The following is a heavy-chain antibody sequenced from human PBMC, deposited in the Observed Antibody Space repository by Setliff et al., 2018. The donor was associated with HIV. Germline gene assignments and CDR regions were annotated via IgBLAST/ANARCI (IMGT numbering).Heavy chain of an antibody. D-gene: IGHD3-22*01. V-gene: IGHV4-38-2*02. CDR1: GFSISSRYY. CDR3: ARDVLGLVISVYGF. CDR2: IYHTGSS. Sequence: SETLSLTCDVSGFSISSRYYWGWFRQSPGKGLEWIGNIYHTGSSYYNPSLNDRATISLDTSKNQFSLKLNSVTAADTAVYCCARDVLGLVISVYGFWGQGIPVTVSS. J-gene: IGHJ4*02.